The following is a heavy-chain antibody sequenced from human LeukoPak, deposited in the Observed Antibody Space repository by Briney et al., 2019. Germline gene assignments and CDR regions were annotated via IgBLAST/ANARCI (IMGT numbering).Heavy chain of an antibody. CDR2: VYPGDSDT. J-gene: IGHJ4*02. CDR1: GYSFTSYW. CDR3: ARLPPPRRGYSYGLDY. V-gene: IGHV5-51*01. D-gene: IGHD5-18*01. Sequence: GESLKISCKGSGYSFTSYWIGWVRRMPGKGLEWMGIVYPGDSDTRYSPSFQGQFTISADKSISTAYLQWSSLKASDTAMYYCARLPPPRRGYSYGLDYWGQGTLVTVAS.